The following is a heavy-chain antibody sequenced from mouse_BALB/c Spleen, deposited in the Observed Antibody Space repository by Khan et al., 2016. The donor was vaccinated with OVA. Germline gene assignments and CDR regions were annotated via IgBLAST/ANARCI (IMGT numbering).Heavy chain of an antibody. D-gene: IGHD2-10*01. CDR3: ARQPYYHYNIMDY. CDR1: GFSLTNYG. Sequence: VQLQESGPGLVAPSQSLSITCTISGFSLTNYGIHWVRQPPGKGLEWLVMIWSDGSTTYNSALKSRLSTSKDNTKGQVCLKRNSLQTYDTAMHYCARQPYYHYNIMDYWGQGTSVTVSS. V-gene: IGHV2-6-1*01. CDR2: IWSDGST. J-gene: IGHJ4*01.